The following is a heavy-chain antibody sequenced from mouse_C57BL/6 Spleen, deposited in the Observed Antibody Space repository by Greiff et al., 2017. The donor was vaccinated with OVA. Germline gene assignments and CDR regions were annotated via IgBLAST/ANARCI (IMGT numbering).Heavy chain of an antibody. J-gene: IGHJ2*01. CDR3: ARDEGGYFDY. CDR2: INPSTGGT. V-gene: IGHV1-42*01. CDR1: GYSFTGYY. Sequence: EVKLQESGPELVKPGASVKISCKASGYSFTGYYMNWVKQSPEKSLEWIGEINPSTGGTTYNQKFKAKATLTVDKSSSTAYMQLKSLTSEDSAVYYCARDEGGYFDYWGQGTTLTVSS.